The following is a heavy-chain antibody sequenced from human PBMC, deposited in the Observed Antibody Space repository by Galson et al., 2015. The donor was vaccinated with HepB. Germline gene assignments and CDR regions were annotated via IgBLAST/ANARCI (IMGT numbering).Heavy chain of an antibody. Sequence: SLRLSCAASGFTFSTYSMNWVRQAPGMGLEWVSSISSSSSYIYYADSVKGRFTISRDNAKNSLYLQMNSLRAGDTAVYYCARQPYTSGWLYWYFDLWGRGTLVTVSS. D-gene: IGHD6-19*01. CDR3: ARQPYTSGWLYWYFDL. CDR2: ISSSSSYI. V-gene: IGHV3-21*01. CDR1: GFTFSTYS. J-gene: IGHJ2*01.